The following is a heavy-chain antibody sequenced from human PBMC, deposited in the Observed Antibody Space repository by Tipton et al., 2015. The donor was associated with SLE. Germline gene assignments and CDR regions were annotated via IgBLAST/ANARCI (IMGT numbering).Heavy chain of an antibody. CDR1: GFTFSSYS. CDR2: ISGSSSYI. Sequence: SLRLSCAASGFTFSSYSMNWVRQAPGKGLEWVSSISGSSSYIYYADSVKGRFTISRDNAKNSLYLQMNSLRAEDTAVYYCARGLPHTYYYDSSGSGAAFDIWGQGTMVTVSS. D-gene: IGHD3-22*01. J-gene: IGHJ3*02. CDR3: ARGLPHTYYYDSSGSGAAFDI. V-gene: IGHV3-21*01.